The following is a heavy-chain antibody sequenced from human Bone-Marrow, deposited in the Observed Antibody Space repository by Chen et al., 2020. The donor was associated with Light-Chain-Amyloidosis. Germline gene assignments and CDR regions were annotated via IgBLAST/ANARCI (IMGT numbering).Heavy chain of an antibody. D-gene: IGHD2-21*02. CDR1: GGSISSSSYY. Sequence: QLQLQESGPGLVKPSETLSLTCTVSGGSISSSSYYWGWIRQPPGKGLEWIGSIYYSGSTYYNPSLKSRVTISVDTSKNQFSLTLSSVTAADTAVYYCARLLCGGDCYSGDYFDYWGQGTLVTVSS. CDR2: IYYSGST. J-gene: IGHJ4*02. CDR3: ARLLCGGDCYSGDYFDY. V-gene: IGHV4-39*01.